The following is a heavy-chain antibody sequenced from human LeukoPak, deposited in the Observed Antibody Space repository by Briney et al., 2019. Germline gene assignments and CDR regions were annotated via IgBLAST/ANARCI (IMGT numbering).Heavy chain of an antibody. V-gene: IGHV3-30*02. CDR3: AKTGSWGSSNYYFDY. J-gene: IGHJ4*02. CDR2: IRYDGGKK. D-gene: IGHD2-15*01. Sequence: GGSLRLSCAASGFTFSSYGMHWVRQAPGKGLEWVAFIRYDGGKKYYADSVKGRFTISRDNSKNTLYLQMNSLRAEDTALYYCAKTGSWGSSNYYFDYWGQGTLVAVSS. CDR1: GFTFSSYG.